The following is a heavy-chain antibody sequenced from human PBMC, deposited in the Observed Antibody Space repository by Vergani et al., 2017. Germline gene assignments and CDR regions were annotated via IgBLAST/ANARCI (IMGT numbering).Heavy chain of an antibody. Sequence: QMQLQESGPRLVKASETLSLTCTVSCDSIISRSYYWGWFRQSPGKGLGWIGCIHHSGDTHYNSSLKSRVSISIVSSSKFSLSLTSVTAADTAIYYCARHRGAGGFFPSSYFYGMDVWGHGTTVTVSS. CDR1: CDSIISRSYY. J-gene: IGHJ6*02. D-gene: IGHD3-10*01. V-gene: IGHV4-39*01. CDR3: ARHRGAGGFFPSSYFYGMDV. CDR2: IHHSGDT.